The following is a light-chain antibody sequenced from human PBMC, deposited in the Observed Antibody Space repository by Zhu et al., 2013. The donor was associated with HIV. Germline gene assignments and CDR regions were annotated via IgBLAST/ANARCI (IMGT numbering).Light chain of an antibody. CDR2: SSS. V-gene: IGKV3-20*01. CDR3: QLYGRSVT. Sequence: EIVLTQSPATLSLSPGETATLFCRASQTVSYRYITWYHQKPGQAPRLLIHSSSDRATGIPDRFSGSGSGRDFTLTISRLEPEDFAVYYCQLYGRSVTFGGGTKVDIK. CDR1: QTVSYRY. J-gene: IGKJ4*01.